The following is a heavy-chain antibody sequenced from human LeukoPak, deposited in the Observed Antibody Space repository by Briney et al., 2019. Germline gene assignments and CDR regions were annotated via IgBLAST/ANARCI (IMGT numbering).Heavy chain of an antibody. CDR2: ISGSGGST. CDR1: GFTFSSYA. D-gene: IGHD6-19*01. CDR3: AREASPPNSSGWYSHSDFDY. V-gene: IGHV3-23*01. Sequence: PGGSLRLSCAASGFTFSSYAMSWVRQAPGKGLEWVSAISGSGGSTYYADSVKGRFTISRDNSKNSLYLQMNSLRAEDTAVYYCAREASPPNSSGWYSHSDFDYWGQGTLVTVSS. J-gene: IGHJ4*02.